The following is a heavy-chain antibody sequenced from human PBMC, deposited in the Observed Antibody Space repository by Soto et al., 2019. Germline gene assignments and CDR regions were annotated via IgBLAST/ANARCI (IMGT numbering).Heavy chain of an antibody. J-gene: IGHJ4*02. CDR2: ISGSGGST. CDR1: GFTFSSYA. CDR3: AKDQGTGLGYFDY. Sequence: EVQLLESGGGLVQPGGSLRLSCAASGFTFSSYAMSWVRQAPGKGLEWVSAISGSGGSTYYADSVKGRFTISRDNSKHTLYRQMNSLRAEDTAVYYCAKDQGTGLGYFDYWGQGTLVTVSS. D-gene: IGHD6-19*01. V-gene: IGHV3-23*01.